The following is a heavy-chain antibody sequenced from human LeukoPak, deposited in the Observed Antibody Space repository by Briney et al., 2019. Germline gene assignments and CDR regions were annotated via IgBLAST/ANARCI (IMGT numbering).Heavy chain of an antibody. D-gene: IGHD4-17*01. CDR2: ISYDGSNK. Sequence: GGSLRLSCAASGFTFSSYAMHWVRKAPGKGLGRVAVISYDGSNKYYADSVKGRFTISRDNSKNTLYLQMNSLRAEDTAVYYCARATTVTGPDVWGQGTTVTVSS. CDR3: ARATTVTGPDV. V-gene: IGHV3-30-3*01. J-gene: IGHJ6*02. CDR1: GFTFSSYA.